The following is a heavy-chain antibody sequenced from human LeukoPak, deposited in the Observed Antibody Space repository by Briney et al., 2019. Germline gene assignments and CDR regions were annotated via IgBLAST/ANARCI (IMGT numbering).Heavy chain of an antibody. V-gene: IGHV1-18*04. CDR1: GYTFTGYY. CDR3: ARDFGGGGYLFGLAY. Sequence: GASVKVSCKASGYTFTGYYMHWVRQAPGQGLEWMGWISAYNGNTNYAQKLQGRVTMTRDMSTSTVYMELSSLRSEDTAVYYCARDFGGGGYLFGLAYWGQGTLVTVSS. CDR2: ISAYNGNT. J-gene: IGHJ4*02. D-gene: IGHD2-21*01.